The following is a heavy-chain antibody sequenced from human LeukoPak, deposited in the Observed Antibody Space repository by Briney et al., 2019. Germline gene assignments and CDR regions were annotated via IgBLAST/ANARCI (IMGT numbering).Heavy chain of an antibody. D-gene: IGHD4-23*01. J-gene: IGHJ4*02. V-gene: IGHV1-46*01. CDR2: INPSGGST. Sequence: GASVKVSCTAFGYTFISYYMNWGRHAPGQGLEWMGIINPSGGSTSYAQKFQGRVTMTRDTPTSTVYMELSSLRSEDTAVYYCARGRLSTVVSPLWDWGQGTLVTVSS. CDR1: GYTFISYY. CDR3: ARGRLSTVVSPLWD.